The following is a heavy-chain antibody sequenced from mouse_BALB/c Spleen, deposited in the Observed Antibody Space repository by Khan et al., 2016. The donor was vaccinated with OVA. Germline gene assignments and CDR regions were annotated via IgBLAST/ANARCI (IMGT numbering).Heavy chain of an antibody. CDR1: GFTFSSYA. Sequence: EVELVESGGGLVKPGGSLKLSCAASGFTFSSYAVSWIRQTPEKRLEWVASINSGGSTYYPDSVKGRFTISRDDARNILYLQMNSLRSEDTAMYYCTRLVDYWGQGTSVTVSS. CDR3: TRLVDY. CDR2: INSGGST. V-gene: IGHV5-6-5*01. J-gene: IGHJ4*01.